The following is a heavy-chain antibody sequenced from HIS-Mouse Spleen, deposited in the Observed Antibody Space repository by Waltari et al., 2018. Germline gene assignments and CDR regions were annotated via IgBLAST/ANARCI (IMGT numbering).Heavy chain of an antibody. CDR1: GGSIRSRSYY. J-gene: IGHJ2*01. D-gene: IGHD6-13*01. CDR3: AREIPYSSSWYDWYFDL. Sequence: QLQLQESGPGLVKPSETLSFTCTVSGGSIRSRSYYWGWIRQPPGKGLEWIGSIYYSGSTYYNPSLKSRVTISVDTSKNQFSLKLSSVTAADTAVYYCAREIPYSSSWYDWYFDLWGRGTLVTVSS. V-gene: IGHV4-39*07. CDR2: IYYSGST.